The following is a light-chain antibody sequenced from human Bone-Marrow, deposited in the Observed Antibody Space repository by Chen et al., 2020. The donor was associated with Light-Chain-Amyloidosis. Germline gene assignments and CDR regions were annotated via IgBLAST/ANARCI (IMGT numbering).Light chain of an antibody. CDR2: DDS. J-gene: IGLJ3*02. V-gene: IGLV3-21*02. CDR3: QVWDRSSDRPV. Sequence: SYVLTLPSSASVAPGQRATTACGGNNIGSTSVHGYQHTPARAPLLVVYDDSDRLSGIPERLSVSNSGNTATLTISRVEAGDEADYYCQVWDRSSDRPVFGGGTQLSVL. CDR1: NIGSTS.